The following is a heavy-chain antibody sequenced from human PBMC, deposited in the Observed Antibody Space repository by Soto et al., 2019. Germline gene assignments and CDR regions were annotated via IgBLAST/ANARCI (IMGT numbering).Heavy chain of an antibody. V-gene: IGHV1-8*01. CDR2: MNPNSGNT. CDR3: GGGGGFDY. CDR1: GYTFTSYD. Sequence: QVQLVQSGAEVKKPGASVKVSCKASGYTFTSYDINWVRQATGQGLEWMGWMNPNSGNTGYAQKFQGRVTMTRNTSISPPYREVGSLRFEEPAVYYCGGGGGFDYWGQGTLVTVSS. J-gene: IGHJ4*02.